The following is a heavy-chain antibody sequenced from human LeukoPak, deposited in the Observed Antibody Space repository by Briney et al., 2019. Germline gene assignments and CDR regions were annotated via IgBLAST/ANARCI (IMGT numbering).Heavy chain of an antibody. D-gene: IGHD3-10*01. CDR3: ASHPYSEVGRVDY. V-gene: IGHV4-59*01. J-gene: IGHJ4*02. CDR1: GGYISTYY. Sequence: PSETLSLTCTISGGYISTYYWSWIRQPPGKGLEWIGYIYYSGSTNYNPSLKSRVTISLDTSKNQFSLKLSSVTAADTAVYYCASHPYSEVGRVDYWGQGTLVTVSS. CDR2: IYYSGST.